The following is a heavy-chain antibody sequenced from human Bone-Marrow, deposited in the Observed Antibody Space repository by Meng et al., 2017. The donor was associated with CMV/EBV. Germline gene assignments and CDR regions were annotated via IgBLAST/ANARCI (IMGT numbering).Heavy chain of an antibody. V-gene: IGHV4-39*07. J-gene: IGHJ4*02. CDR3: ASSGRYDFWSGYYNPADY. CDR2: IYYSGST. Sequence: SETLSLTCTVSGGSISSSSYYWGWIRQPPGKGLEWIGSIYYSGSTYYNPSVKSRVTISVDTFKNQFSLKLSSVTAADTDVYYCASSGRYDFWSGYYNPADYWGQGTLVTVSS. D-gene: IGHD3-3*01. CDR1: GGSISSSSYY.